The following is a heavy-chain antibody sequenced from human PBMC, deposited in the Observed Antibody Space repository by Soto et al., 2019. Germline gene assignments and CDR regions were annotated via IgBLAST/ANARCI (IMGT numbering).Heavy chain of an antibody. J-gene: IGHJ6*03. Sequence: SETLSLTCAVYGGSFSGYYWSWIRQPPGKGLEWIGEINHSGSTNYNPSLKSRVTISVDTSKNQFSLKLSSVTAADTAVYYCARALPRRPITGTTTEDYYYYMDVWGKGTTVTVSS. D-gene: IGHD1-7*01. CDR3: ARALPRRPITGTTTEDYYYYMDV. V-gene: IGHV4-34*01. CDR1: GGSFSGYY. CDR2: INHSGST.